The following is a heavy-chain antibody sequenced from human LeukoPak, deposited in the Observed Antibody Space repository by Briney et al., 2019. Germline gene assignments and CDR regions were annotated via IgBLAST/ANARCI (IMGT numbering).Heavy chain of an antibody. Sequence: GGSLRLSCAASGFTFSGYAMSWVRQAPGKGLEWVSAISGSGGSTYYADSVKGRFTISRDNSKNTLYLQMNSLRAEDTAVYYCAKADYYDSSGFNYWGQGTLVTVSS. D-gene: IGHD3-22*01. CDR3: AKADYYDSSGFNY. CDR2: ISGSGGST. CDR1: GFTFSGYA. V-gene: IGHV3-23*01. J-gene: IGHJ4*02.